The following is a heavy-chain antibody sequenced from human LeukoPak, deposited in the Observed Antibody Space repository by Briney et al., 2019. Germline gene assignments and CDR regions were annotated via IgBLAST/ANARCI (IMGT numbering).Heavy chain of an antibody. J-gene: IGHJ4*02. CDR2: TYYRSKWHI. CDR1: GDSVSSNSAV. Sequence: SQTLSLTCGISGDSVSSNSAVWNWIRQSPSRGLEWLGRTYYRSKWHIDYAVSVKSRIIINPDTSKNQPSLQLNSVTPEDTAVYYCVRGPATFDYWGQGSLVTVSS. CDR3: VRGPATFDY. V-gene: IGHV6-1*01.